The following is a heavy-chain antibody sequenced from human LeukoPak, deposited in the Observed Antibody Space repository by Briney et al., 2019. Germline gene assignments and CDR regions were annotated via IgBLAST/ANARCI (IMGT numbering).Heavy chain of an antibody. CDR1: GGTFSSYA. CDR3: AREGGEYGDVDY. CDR2: IIPIFGTA. V-gene: IGHV1-69*06. J-gene: IGHJ4*02. D-gene: IGHD4-17*01. Sequence: GASVKVSCKASGGTFSSYAISWVRQAPGQGLEWMGGIIPIFGTANYAQKFQGRVTITADTSTSTAYMELRSLRSDDTAVYYCAREGGEYGDVDYWGQGTLVTVSS.